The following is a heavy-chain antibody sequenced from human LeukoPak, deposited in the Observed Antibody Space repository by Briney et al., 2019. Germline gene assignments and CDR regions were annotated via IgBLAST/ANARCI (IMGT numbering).Heavy chain of an antibody. J-gene: IGHJ4*02. Sequence: SETLSLTCTVSGGSISSYYWSWIRQPPGKGLEWIGYIYYSGSTYYNPSLKSRVTISVDTSKNQFSLKLSSVTAADTAVYYCARQLDIVVVPAAPLDYWGQGTLVTVSS. CDR1: GGSISSYY. CDR3: ARQLDIVVVPAAPLDY. D-gene: IGHD2-2*01. CDR2: IYYSGST. V-gene: IGHV4-59*04.